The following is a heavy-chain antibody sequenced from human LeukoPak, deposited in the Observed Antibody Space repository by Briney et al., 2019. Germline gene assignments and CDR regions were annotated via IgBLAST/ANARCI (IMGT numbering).Heavy chain of an antibody. Sequence: ASVKVSCKASGYTFTGYYMHWVRQAPGQGLEWMGWINPNSGGTNYAQKFQGRVTMTSDTSISTAYMELSRLRSDDTAVYYCARDQRRYCSSTSCSVVYWGQGTLVTVSS. J-gene: IGHJ4*02. V-gene: IGHV1-2*02. CDR1: GYTFTGYY. CDR3: ARDQRRYCSSTSCSVVY. D-gene: IGHD2-2*01. CDR2: INPNSGGT.